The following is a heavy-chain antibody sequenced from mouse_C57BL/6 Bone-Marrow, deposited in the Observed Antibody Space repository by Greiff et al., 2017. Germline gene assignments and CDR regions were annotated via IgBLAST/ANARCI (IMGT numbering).Heavy chain of an antibody. CDR3: ARSGREWLPPDY. J-gene: IGHJ2*01. CDR1: GYTFTSYG. V-gene: IGHV1-81*01. CDR2: IYPRSGNT. Sequence: QVQLQQSGAELARPGASVKLSCKASGYTFTSYGISWVKQRTGQGLEWIGEIYPRSGNTYYNEKFKGKATLTADKSSSTAYRELRSLTSEDSAVYFCARSGREWLPPDYWGQGTTLTVSS. D-gene: IGHD2-2*01.